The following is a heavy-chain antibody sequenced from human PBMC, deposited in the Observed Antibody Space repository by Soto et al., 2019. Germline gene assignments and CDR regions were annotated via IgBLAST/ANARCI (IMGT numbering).Heavy chain of an antibody. J-gene: IGHJ5*02. CDR2: INNDGSAT. CDR1: EFTFSNYW. V-gene: IGHV3-74*01. CDR3: IRDVTTSWFP. D-gene: IGHD2-2*01. Sequence: WGPQRLSWAASEFTFSNYWIHWVRQAPGKGLVWVSRINNDGSATSYADSVKGRFTISRDNAKNTLYLEMNSLRAEDTAVYYCIRDVTTSWFPWGQGTLVTVSS.